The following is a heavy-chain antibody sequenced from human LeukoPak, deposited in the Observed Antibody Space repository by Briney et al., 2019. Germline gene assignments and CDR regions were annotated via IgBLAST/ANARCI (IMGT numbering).Heavy chain of an antibody. Sequence: ASVKVSCKASGVTFSSYTISWVRQAPGQGLEWMGRIIPILGIPNYAQKFQGRVTITADKSTSTAYMELSSLKSEGTACFYCGLLSRRKFDYWGQGTLVTVSS. V-gene: IGHV1-69*02. CDR1: GVTFSSYT. J-gene: IGHJ4*02. CDR3: GLLSRRKFDY. D-gene: IGHD1-26*01. CDR2: IIPILGIP.